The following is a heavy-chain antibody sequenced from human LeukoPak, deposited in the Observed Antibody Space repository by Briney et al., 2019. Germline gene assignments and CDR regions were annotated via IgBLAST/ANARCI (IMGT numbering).Heavy chain of an antibody. CDR2: IYTSGST. J-gene: IGHJ4*02. V-gene: IGHV4-4*07. D-gene: IGHD1-1*01. CDR3: VKVGTGTVDY. CDR1: GGSISSYY. Sequence: SETLSLTCTVSGGSISSYYWSWIRQPAGKGLEWIGRIYTSGSTNYNPSLKSRVTMSVDMSKNQFSLKLSSVTVADTAVYYCVKVGTGTVDYWGQGTLVTVSA.